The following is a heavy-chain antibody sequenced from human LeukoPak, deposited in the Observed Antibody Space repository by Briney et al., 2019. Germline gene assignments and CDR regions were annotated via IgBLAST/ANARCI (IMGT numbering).Heavy chain of an antibody. CDR3: ARGPPLDP. CDR1: GGSISTYY. Sequence: PSEALSLTCTVSGGSISTYYWSWIRQPPGKGLEWIGYIYYSGSTYYNPSHKSRVTISVGTSKNQFSLKLSSVTAADTAVYYCARGPPLDPWGQGTLVTVSS. V-gene: IGHV4-30-4*01. J-gene: IGHJ5*02. CDR2: IYYSGST.